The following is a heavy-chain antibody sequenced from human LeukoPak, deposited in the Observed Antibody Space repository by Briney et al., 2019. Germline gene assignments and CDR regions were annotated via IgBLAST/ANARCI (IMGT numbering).Heavy chain of an antibody. CDR2: IYYSGST. V-gene: IGHV4-39*07. Sequence: SETLSLTCTVSGGSISSSSYYWGWIRQPPGKGLEWIGSIYYSGSTYYNPSLKSRVTISVDTSKNQFSLKLSSVTAADTAVYYCARATLNYDFWSGYSYYFDYWGQGTLVTVSS. CDR1: GGSISSSSYY. J-gene: IGHJ4*02. D-gene: IGHD3-3*01. CDR3: ARATLNYDFWSGYSYYFDY.